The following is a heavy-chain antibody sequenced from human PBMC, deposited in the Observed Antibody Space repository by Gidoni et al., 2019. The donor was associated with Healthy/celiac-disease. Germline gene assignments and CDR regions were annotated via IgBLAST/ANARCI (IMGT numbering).Heavy chain of an antibody. CDR3: ARDAQGYSSGWTFDY. V-gene: IGHV3-33*01. J-gene: IGHJ4*02. CDR1: GFTFSSYG. D-gene: IGHD6-19*01. CDR2: IWYDGSNK. Sequence: QVQLVESGGGVVQPGRSLRLSCAASGFTFSSYGMHWVRQAPGKGLEVVAVIWYDGSNKYYADSVKGRFTISRDNSKNTLYLQMNSLRAEDTAVYYCARDAQGYSSGWTFDYWGQGTLVTVSS.